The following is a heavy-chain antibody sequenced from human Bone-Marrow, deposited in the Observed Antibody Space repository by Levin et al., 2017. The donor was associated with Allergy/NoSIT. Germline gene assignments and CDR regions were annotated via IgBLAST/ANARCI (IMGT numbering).Heavy chain of an antibody. J-gene: IGHJ6*03. CDR2: IYSRGDT. CDR3: ARSRGSYFYYYLDV. CDR1: GVSINSDSYY. V-gene: IGHV4-61*02. D-gene: IGHD3-9*01. Sequence: SCNVSGVSINSDSYYWSWIRQPAGKGLEWIGRIYSRGDTNYNPSLKGRVSISLDASKNEFSLDLTSVTAADTAVYFCARSRGSYFYYYLDVWGKGTTVTVSS.